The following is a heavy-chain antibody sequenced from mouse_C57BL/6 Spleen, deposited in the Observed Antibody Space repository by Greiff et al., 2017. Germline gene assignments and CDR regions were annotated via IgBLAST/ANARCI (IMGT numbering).Heavy chain of an antibody. V-gene: IGHV6-3*01. CDR1: GFTFSNYW. J-gene: IGHJ2*01. Sequence: EVHLVESGGGLVQPGGSMKLSCVASGFTFSNYWMNWVRQSPEKGLEWVAQIRLKSDNYATHYAESVKGRFTISRDDSKSSVYLQMNNLRAEDTGIYYCTGITTVVDYWGQGTTLTVSS. CDR2: IRLKSDNYAT. D-gene: IGHD1-1*01. CDR3: TGITTVVDY.